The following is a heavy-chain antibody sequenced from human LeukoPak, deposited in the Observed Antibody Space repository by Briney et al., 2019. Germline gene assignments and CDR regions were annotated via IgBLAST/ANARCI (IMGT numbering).Heavy chain of an antibody. V-gene: IGHV1-69*13. J-gene: IGHJ4*02. CDR3: ARVPYYDFWSGYSPPDY. CDR2: IIPIFGTA. D-gene: IGHD3-3*01. Sequence: SVKVSCKASGGTFSSYAISWVRQAPGQGLEWMGGIIPIFGTANYAQKFQGRVTITADESTSTAYMELSSLRSGDTAVYYCARVPYYDFWSGYSPPDYWGQGTLVTVSS. CDR1: GGTFSSYA.